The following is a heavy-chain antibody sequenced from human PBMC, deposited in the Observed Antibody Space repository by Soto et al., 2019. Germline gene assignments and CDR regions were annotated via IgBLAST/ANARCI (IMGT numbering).Heavy chain of an antibody. D-gene: IGHD1-7*01. CDR1: GFTFSIYA. V-gene: IGHV3-30-3*01. Sequence: QVQVVESGGVVVQPGRSLRLSCAASGFTFSIYAMHWVRQAPGKGLEWLASISHDGNNRYYAGSVRGRFTIARDTSRNTLCLQTNSLRRNDTAVCSWVLRGTAPVAFDIWGQGTMVTVAS. J-gene: IGHJ3*02. CDR2: ISHDGNNR. CDR3: VLRGTAPVAFDI.